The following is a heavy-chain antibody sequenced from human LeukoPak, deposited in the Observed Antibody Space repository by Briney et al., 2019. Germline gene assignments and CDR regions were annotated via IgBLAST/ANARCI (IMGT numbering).Heavy chain of an antibody. CDR1: GYTFTSYG. Sequence: GASVKVSSKASGYTFTSYGITWVRQATGQGLEWMGWISAYNGNTNYAEKFQGRVTMTTDRSTSTVYMELRSLRSDDTAVYYSARAHSYVGYHYLDVCGKVTTVTVSS. D-gene: IGHD5-18*01. CDR2: ISAYNGNT. J-gene: IGHJ6*03. CDR3: ARAHSYVGYHYLDV. V-gene: IGHV1-18*01.